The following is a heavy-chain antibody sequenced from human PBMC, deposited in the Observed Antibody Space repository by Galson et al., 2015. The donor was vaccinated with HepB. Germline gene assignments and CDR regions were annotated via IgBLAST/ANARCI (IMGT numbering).Heavy chain of an antibody. CDR1: GFTFSSYA. Sequence: SLRLSCAASGFTFSSYAVSWVRQAPGKGLDWVSAISGTGGRPYYADSVKGRFTISGDNSKNRLDLQMNSLRAEDTAVYFCAKGALTGSRFYYGMDVWGLGTTVTVSS. V-gene: IGHV3-23*01. CDR3: AKGALTGSRFYYGMDV. CDR2: ISGTGGRP. D-gene: IGHD7-27*01. J-gene: IGHJ6*02.